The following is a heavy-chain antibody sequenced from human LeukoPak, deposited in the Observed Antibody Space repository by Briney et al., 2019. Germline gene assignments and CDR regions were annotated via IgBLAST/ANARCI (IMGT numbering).Heavy chain of an antibody. CDR2: IKQDGSEK. V-gene: IGHV3-7*03. CDR3: AKSFFPGGSSFTFDI. CDR1: GFTFSNYW. J-gene: IGHJ3*02. D-gene: IGHD3-10*01. Sequence: PGGSLRLSCAASGFTFSNYWMSWLRQPPGKGLEWVATIKQDGSEKKYVDSVKGRFTISRDNAKNSAYLQMNSLRAEDTAVYYCAKSFFPGGSSFTFDIWGQGTLVTVSS.